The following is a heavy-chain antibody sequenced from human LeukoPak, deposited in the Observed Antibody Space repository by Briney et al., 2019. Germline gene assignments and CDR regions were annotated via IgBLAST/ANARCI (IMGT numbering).Heavy chain of an antibody. CDR1: GLTFSSYW. CDR3: ARDLPLPYCGDDCYSY. Sequence: PGGSLRLSCAVSGLTFSSYWMSWVRQAPGKGLEWEANIKQDGSEKYYVDSVKGRFTISRDNAKNSLYLQMNSLRAEDTAVYYCARDLPLPYCGDDCYSYWGQGTLVTVSS. J-gene: IGHJ4*02. V-gene: IGHV3-7*01. CDR2: IKQDGSEK. D-gene: IGHD2-21*02.